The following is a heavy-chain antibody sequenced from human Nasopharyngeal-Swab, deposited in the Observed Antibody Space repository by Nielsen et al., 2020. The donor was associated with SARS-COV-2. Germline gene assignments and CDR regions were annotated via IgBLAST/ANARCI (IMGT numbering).Heavy chain of an antibody. J-gene: IGHJ4*02. V-gene: IGHV4-34*01. CDR1: GGSFSGYY. CDR3: ARGRGITVMTPSPVFDY. D-gene: IGHD1-20*01. Sequence: SETLSLTCAVYGGSFSGYYWSWIRQSPGKGLEWIGEINHSGSINYNLSLKSRVTISVETSKNQFSLKLSSVTAADTAVYYCARGRGITVMTPSPVFDYWGQGTLVTVSS. CDR2: INHSGSI.